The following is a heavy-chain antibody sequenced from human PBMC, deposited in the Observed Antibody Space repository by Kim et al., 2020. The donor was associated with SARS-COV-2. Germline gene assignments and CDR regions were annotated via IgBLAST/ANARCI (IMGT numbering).Heavy chain of an antibody. D-gene: IGHD2-2*01. CDR3: ARDRCSSTSCYDYGDQYWYFDL. CDR1: GFTFSDYY. V-gene: IGHV3-11*06. CDR2: ISSSSSYT. Sequence: GGSLRLSCAASGFTFSDYYMSWIRQAPGKGLEWVSYISSSSSYTNYADSVKGRFTISRDNAKNSLYLQMNSLRAEDTAVYYCARDRCSSTSCYDYGDQYWYFDLWGRGTLVTVSS. J-gene: IGHJ2*01.